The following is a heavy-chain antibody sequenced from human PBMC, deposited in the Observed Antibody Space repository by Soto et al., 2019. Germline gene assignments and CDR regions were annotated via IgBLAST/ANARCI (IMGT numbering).Heavy chain of an antibody. CDR3: ARLYYDYV. D-gene: IGHD3-3*01. Sequence: GGSLRLSCKGSGFTFSTYSMNWVRQAPGKGLEWISYISMDSETIQYADSVKGRFTISRDDATNSLFLQMNSLRDEDTAIYYCARLYYDYVWGQGTTVTVSS. CDR2: ISMDSETI. V-gene: IGHV3-48*02. J-gene: IGHJ6*02. CDR1: GFTFSTYS.